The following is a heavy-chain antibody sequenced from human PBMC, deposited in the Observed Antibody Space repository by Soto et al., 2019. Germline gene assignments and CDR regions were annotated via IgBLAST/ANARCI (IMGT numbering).Heavy chain of an antibody. CDR3: ARALLFCSGGSCYSPLYYYYGMDV. J-gene: IGHJ6*02. D-gene: IGHD2-15*01. V-gene: IGHV3-30-3*01. Sequence: GGSLRLSCAASGFTFSSYAMHWVRQAPGKGLEWVAVISYDGSNKYYADSVKGRFTISRDNSKNTLYLQMNSLRAEDTAVYYCARALLFCSGGSCYSPLYYYYGMDVWGQGTTVTVS. CDR1: GFTFSSYA. CDR2: ISYDGSNK.